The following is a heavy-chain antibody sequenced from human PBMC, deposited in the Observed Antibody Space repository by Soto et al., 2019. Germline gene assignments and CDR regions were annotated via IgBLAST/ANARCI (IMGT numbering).Heavy chain of an antibody. CDR3: ARVSSSSSWSFDY. CDR2: ISGYNGKT. Sequence: QVQLVQSGAEVKKPGASVKVSCKASGYTFTSYGFSWVRQAPGQGPEWMGWISGYNGKTNYAQKLQGRVTMTTETATSTAYMELRSLTSDDTAVYYCARVSSSSSWSFDYWGQGTLVTVSS. CDR1: GYTFTSYG. V-gene: IGHV1-18*01. J-gene: IGHJ4*02. D-gene: IGHD6-13*01.